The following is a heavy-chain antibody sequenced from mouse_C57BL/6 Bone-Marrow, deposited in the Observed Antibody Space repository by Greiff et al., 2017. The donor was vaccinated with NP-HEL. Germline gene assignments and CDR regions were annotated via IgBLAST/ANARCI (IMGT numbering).Heavy chain of an antibody. D-gene: IGHD1-1*01. CDR2: IYPRDGST. J-gene: IGHJ3*01. Sequence: QVQLQQSDAELVKPGASVKISCKVSGYTFTDHTIHWMKQRPEQGLEWIGYIYPRDGSTKYNEKFKGKATLTADKSSSTAYMQLNSLTSEDSAVYFFATTVVAKEDTWFAYWGQGTLVTVSA. CDR3: ATTVVAKEDTWFAY. CDR1: GYTFTDHT. V-gene: IGHV1-78*01.